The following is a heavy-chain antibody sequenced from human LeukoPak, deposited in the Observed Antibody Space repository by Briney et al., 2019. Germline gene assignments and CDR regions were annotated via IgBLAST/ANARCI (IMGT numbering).Heavy chain of an antibody. CDR1: GYTFTSYY. J-gene: IGHJ5*02. D-gene: IGHD5-12*01. CDR2: INPSDGGT. V-gene: IGHV1-2*02. CDR3: ARALVATNWFDP. Sequence: ASVKVSCKASGYTFTSYYMHWVRQAPGQGLEWMGIINPSDGGTNYAQKFQGRVTMTRDTSISTAYMELSRLRSDDTAVYYCARALVATNWFDPWGQGTLVTVSS.